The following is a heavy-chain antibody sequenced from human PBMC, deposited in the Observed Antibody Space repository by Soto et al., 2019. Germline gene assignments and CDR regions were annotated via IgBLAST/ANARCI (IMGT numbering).Heavy chain of an antibody. V-gene: IGHV1-2*04. CDR3: ARDFSISSELAFYGMDV. CDR2: INPNSGGT. CDR1: GYTFTGYY. Sequence: KVSCKASGYTFTGYYMHWVRQAPGQGLEWMGWINPNSGGTNYAQKFQGWVTMTRDTSISTAYMELSRLRSDDTAVYYCARDFSISSELAFYGMDVWGQGTTVTVSS. J-gene: IGHJ6*02. D-gene: IGHD6-6*01.